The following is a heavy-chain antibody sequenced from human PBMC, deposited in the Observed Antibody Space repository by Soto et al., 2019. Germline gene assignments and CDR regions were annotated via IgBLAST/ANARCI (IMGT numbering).Heavy chain of an antibody. Sequence: EVQLVESGGGLVQPGGSLRLSCASSGFTFSSYSMSWVRQAAGKGLEWVSYISSSGSHIYYADCVKGRFTISRDNAGNSLYLQMNSLGPEDTAVYDCAGAGSGFSEAFDVWGQGTMVTVSS. CDR3: AGAGSGFSEAFDV. CDR1: GFTFSSYS. J-gene: IGHJ3*01. V-gene: IGHV3-48*01. CDR2: ISSSGSHI. D-gene: IGHD3-10*01.